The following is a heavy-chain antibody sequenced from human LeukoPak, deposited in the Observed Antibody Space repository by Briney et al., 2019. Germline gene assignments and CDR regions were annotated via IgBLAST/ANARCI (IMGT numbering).Heavy chain of an antibody. D-gene: IGHD6-13*01. J-gene: IGHJ6*02. CDR1: GYTFTIYG. CDR3: ARDLRISSSWYGVRGGYYYYGMDV. Sequence: ASVKVSCKASGYTFTIYGISWVRQAPGQGLEWMGWISAYNGNTNYAQKLQGRVTMTTDTSTSTAYMDLRSLRSDDTAVYYCARDLRISSSWYGVRGGYYYYGMDVWGQGTTVTVSS. CDR2: ISAYNGNT. V-gene: IGHV1-18*01.